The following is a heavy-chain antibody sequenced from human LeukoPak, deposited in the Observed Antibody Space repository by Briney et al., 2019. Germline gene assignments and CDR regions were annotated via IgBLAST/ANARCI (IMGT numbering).Heavy chain of an antibody. CDR1: GYTFTSYD. D-gene: IGHD2-2*01. J-gene: IGHJ4*02. CDR3: ARGELVVPAAPNY. V-gene: IGHV1-8*01. Sequence: GASVKVSCKASGYTFTSYDINWVRQATGQGLEWMGWMNPNSGNTGYAQKFQGRVTITADKSTSTAYMELSSLRSEDTAVYYCARGELVVPAAPNYWGQGTLVTVSS. CDR2: MNPNSGNT.